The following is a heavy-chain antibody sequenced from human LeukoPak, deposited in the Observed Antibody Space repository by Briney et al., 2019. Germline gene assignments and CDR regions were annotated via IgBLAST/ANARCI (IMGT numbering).Heavy chain of an antibody. D-gene: IGHD2-21*02. CDR1: GYTFTSYG. Sequence: ASVKVSCKASGYTFTSYGISWVRQAPGQGLEWMGWISAYNGNTNYAQKLQGRVTMTTDTSTSTAYMELRSLRSDDTAVYYCARAPLYCGGDCWFDPWGQGTLDTVSS. CDR3: ARAPLYCGGDCWFDP. J-gene: IGHJ5*02. V-gene: IGHV1-18*01. CDR2: ISAYNGNT.